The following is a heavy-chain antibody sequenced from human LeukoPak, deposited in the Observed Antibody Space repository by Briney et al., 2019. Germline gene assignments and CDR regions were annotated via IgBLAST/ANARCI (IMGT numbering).Heavy chain of an antibody. D-gene: IGHD5-12*01. Sequence: SETLSLTCTVSGGSISSYYWSWIRQPPGKGLEWIGYIYYSGSTNYNPSLKSRVTISVDTSKNQFSLKLSSVTAADTAVYYCASGPHSGYDSRNDAFDIWGQGTMVTVSS. CDR2: IYYSGST. CDR3: ASGPHSGYDSRNDAFDI. CDR1: GGSISSYY. J-gene: IGHJ3*02. V-gene: IGHV4-59*01.